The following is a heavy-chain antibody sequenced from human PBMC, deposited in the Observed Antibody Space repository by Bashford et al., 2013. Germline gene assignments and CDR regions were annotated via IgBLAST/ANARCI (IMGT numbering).Heavy chain of an antibody. CDR3: ARTYSNRLRGIDY. V-gene: IGHV4-34*01. CDR2: INHSGST. CDR1: GGSFSGYY. D-gene: IGHD4-11*01. J-gene: IGHJ4*02. Sequence: LLYSSETLSLTCAVYGGSFSGYYWSWIRQPPGKGLEWIGEINHSGSTNYNPPLKSRVTISVDTSKNQFSLKLRSVTAADTAVYSCARTYSNRLRGIDYWGQGTLVTVSS.